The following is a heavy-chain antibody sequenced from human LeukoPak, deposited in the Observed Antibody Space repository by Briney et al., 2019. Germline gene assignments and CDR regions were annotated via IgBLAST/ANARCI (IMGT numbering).Heavy chain of an antibody. D-gene: IGHD5-12*01. V-gene: IGHV3-33*01. J-gene: IGHJ4*02. CDR3: ARDPRYSGYDFSYFDY. Sequence: PGGSLRLSCAASGFTFSSYGMHWVRQAPGKGLEWVAGIWYDGSNKYYADSVKGRFTISRDNSKNTLYLQMNSLRAEDTAVYYCARDPRYSGYDFSYFDYWGQGTLVTVSS. CDR2: IWYDGSNK. CDR1: GFTFSSYG.